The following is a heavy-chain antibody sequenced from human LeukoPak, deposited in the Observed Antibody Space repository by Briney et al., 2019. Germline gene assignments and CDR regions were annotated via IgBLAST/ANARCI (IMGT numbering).Heavy chain of an antibody. D-gene: IGHD1-20*01. Sequence: PGGSLRLSCAASGFTFSDHYMDWVRQAPGKGLEWVGRTRNKANSYTTEYAASVRGRFTISRDDSKNSLYLQMNSLKTEDTAVYYCAREGDNWNPIDYWGQGTLVTVSS. CDR1: GFTFSDHY. V-gene: IGHV3-72*01. CDR3: AREGDNWNPIDY. CDR2: TRNKANSYTT. J-gene: IGHJ4*02.